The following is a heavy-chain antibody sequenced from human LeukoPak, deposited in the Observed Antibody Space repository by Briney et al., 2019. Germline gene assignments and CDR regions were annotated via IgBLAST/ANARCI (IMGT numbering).Heavy chain of an antibody. D-gene: IGHD6-13*01. J-gene: IGHJ4*02. CDR3: ARDRAAAATGFYYFDY. CDR1: GGSISSYY. Sequence: SETLSLTCTVSGGSISSYYWSWIRQPPGKELEWLGYIYYSGSTNYNPSLKSRVTMSVDTSKNQFSLKLSSVTAADTAVYYCARDRAAAATGFYYFDYWGQGALVTVSS. V-gene: IGHV4-59*12. CDR2: IYYSGST.